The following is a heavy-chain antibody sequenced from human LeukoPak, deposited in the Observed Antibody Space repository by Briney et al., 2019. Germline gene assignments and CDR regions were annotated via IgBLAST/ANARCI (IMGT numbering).Heavy chain of an antibody. CDR2: ISYDGSNK. V-gene: IGHV3-30*18. CDR3: AKDQGPTYYYDSSEFDP. J-gene: IGHJ5*02. D-gene: IGHD3-22*01. Sequence: GGSLRLSCAASGFTFSSYGMHWVRQAPGKGLEWVAVISYDGSNKYYADSVKGRFTISRDNSKNTLYLQMNSLRAEDTAVYYCAKDQGPTYYYDSSEFDPWGQGTLVTVSS. CDR1: GFTFSSYG.